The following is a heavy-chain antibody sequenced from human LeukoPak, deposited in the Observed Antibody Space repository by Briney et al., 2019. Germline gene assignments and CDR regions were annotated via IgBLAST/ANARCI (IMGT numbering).Heavy chain of an antibody. J-gene: IGHJ4*02. D-gene: IGHD5-18*01. Sequence: GGSLRLFCAASGFTFSSYWMSWVRQAPGKGLEWVANIKQDGSEKYYVDSVKGRFTISRDNAKNSLYLQMNSLRAEDTAVYYCARVGGWIQLWLHPDYFDYWGQGTLVTVSS. CDR3: ARVGGWIQLWLHPDYFDY. V-gene: IGHV3-7*01. CDR2: IKQDGSEK. CDR1: GFTFSSYW.